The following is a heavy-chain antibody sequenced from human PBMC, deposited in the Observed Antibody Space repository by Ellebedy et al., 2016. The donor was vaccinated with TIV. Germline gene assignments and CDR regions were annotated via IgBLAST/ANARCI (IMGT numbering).Heavy chain of an antibody. Sequence: GESLKISCAASGFTFSSYGMNWVRQAPGKGLEWVSYISSGSTTIYYADSVKGRFTISRDNAKNSLYLQMNSLREEDTALYYCARDLDSAPYFLAYWGQGTLVTVSS. CDR3: ARDLDSAPYFLAY. CDR2: ISSGSTTI. CDR1: GFTFSSYG. J-gene: IGHJ4*02. V-gene: IGHV3-48*02. D-gene: IGHD2/OR15-2a*01.